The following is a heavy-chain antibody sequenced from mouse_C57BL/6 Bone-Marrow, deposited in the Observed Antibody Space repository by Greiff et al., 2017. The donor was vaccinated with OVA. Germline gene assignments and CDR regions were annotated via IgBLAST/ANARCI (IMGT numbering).Heavy chain of an antibody. Sequence: EVKLVESGGGLVQPGGSLKLSCAASGFTFSDYGMAWVRQAPRKGPEWVAFISNLAYSIYYADTVTGRFTISRENAKNTLYLEMSSLRSEDTAMYYCARRVLTFYAMDYWGQGTSVTVSS. CDR1: GFTFSDYG. CDR3: ARRVLTFYAMDY. J-gene: IGHJ4*01. V-gene: IGHV5-15*01. CDR2: ISNLAYSI. D-gene: IGHD1-1*01.